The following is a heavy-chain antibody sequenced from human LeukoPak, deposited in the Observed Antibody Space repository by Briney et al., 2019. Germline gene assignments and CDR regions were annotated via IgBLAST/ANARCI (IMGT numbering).Heavy chain of an antibody. J-gene: IGHJ6*02. CDR2: ISAYNGNT. D-gene: IGHD3-3*01. V-gene: IGHV1-18*01. Sequence: GASVKVSCKASGYTFTSYGISWVRQAPGQGLEWMGWISAYNGNTNYAQKFQGRVTITADESTSTAYMELSSLRSEDTAVYYCARHQLYDFWSGYTSPRSYYYGMDVWGQGTTVTVSS. CDR3: ARHQLYDFWSGYTSPRSYYYGMDV. CDR1: GYTFTSYG.